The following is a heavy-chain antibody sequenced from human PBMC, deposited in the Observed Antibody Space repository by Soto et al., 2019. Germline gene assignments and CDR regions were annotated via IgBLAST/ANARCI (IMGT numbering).Heavy chain of an antibody. CDR2: INPSGGST. J-gene: IGHJ6*02. Sequence: GASVKVSCKASGYTFTSYYMHWVRQAPGQGLEWMGIINPSGGSTSYAQKFQGRVTMTRDTSTSTVYMELSSLRSEDTAVYYCARFPVAGPYYYYYGMDVWGQGTTVTVSS. CDR3: ARFPVAGPYYYYYGMDV. CDR1: GYTFTSYY. V-gene: IGHV1-46*01. D-gene: IGHD6-19*01.